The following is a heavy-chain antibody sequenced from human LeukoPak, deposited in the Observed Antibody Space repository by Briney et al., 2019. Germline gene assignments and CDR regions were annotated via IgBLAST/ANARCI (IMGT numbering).Heavy chain of an antibody. J-gene: IGHJ4*02. Sequence: KPSETLSLTCTVSGGSISSSSYYWGWIRQPPGKGLEWIASIYYSGSTYYNPSLKSRVTISVDTSKNQFSLKLSSVTAADTAVYYCARDQVLCGGDCSTGDYWGQGTLVTVSS. V-gene: IGHV4-39*07. CDR2: IYYSGST. CDR1: GGSISSSSYY. CDR3: ARDQVLCGGDCSTGDY. D-gene: IGHD2-21*02.